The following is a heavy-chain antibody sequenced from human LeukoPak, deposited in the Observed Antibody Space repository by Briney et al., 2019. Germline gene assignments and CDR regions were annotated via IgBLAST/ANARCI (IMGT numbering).Heavy chain of an antibody. CDR2: IIPILGIA. Sequence: SVKVSCKASGGTFSSYAISWVRQAPGQGLEWMGRIIPILGIANYAQKFQGRVTITADKSTSTAYMELSSLRSEDTAVYYCARKTRGGAFDIWGQGTMVTVSS. CDR1: GGTFSSYA. CDR3: ARKTRGGAFDI. J-gene: IGHJ3*02. V-gene: IGHV1-69*04. D-gene: IGHD3-16*01.